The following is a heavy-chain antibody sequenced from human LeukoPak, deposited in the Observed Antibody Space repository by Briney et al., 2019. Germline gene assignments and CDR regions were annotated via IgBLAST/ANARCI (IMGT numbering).Heavy chain of an antibody. J-gene: IGHJ4*02. D-gene: IGHD2-8*01. CDR1: GGSISSSSYY. CDR3: ASLKRKIEYCTNGVCYSGLDY. CDR2: IYYSGST. V-gene: IGHV4-39*01. Sequence: SETLSLTCTVSGGSISSSSYYWGWIRQPPGKGLEWIGSIYYSGSTYYNPSLKSRVTISVDTSKNQFSLKLSSVTAADTAVYYCASLKRKIEYCTNGVCYSGLDYWGQGTLVTVSS.